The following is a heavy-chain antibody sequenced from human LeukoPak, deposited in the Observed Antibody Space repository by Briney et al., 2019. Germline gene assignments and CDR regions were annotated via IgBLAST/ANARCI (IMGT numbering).Heavy chain of an antibody. CDR1: RFTFSNFA. J-gene: IGHJ3*02. CDR2: ISGDGGRT. Sequence: GGSLRLSCAASRFTFSNFAMHWVRQAPGKGLEYVSGISGDGGRTYCADSVKGRFTISRDNSKNTLYVQMGGLRDEDTAVYYCARERYSNYDGDGFDIWGQGTMVTVSS. CDR3: ARERYSNYDGDGFDI. D-gene: IGHD4-11*01. V-gene: IGHV3-64*02.